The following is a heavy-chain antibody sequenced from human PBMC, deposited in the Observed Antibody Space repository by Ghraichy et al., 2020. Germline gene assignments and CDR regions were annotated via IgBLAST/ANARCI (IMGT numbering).Heavy chain of an antibody. V-gene: IGHV3-48*01. D-gene: IGHD2-21*02. CDR3: ASPGVTPFDY. CDR1: GFTFSTSA. Sequence: GESLNISCAASGFTFSTSAMSWVRQAPGKGLEWVSYISSTSSIIYYADSVKGRFTISRDNAKNSLYLQMNSLRVEDTALYYCASPGVTPFDYWGQGTLVTVSS. J-gene: IGHJ4*02. CDR2: ISSTSSII.